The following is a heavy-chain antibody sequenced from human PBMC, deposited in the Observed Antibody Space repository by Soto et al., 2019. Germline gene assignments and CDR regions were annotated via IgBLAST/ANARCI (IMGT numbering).Heavy chain of an antibody. Sequence: PSETLSLTCAVYGGSFSGYYWSWIRQPPGKGLEWIGEINHSGSTNYNPSLKSRVTISVDTSKNQFSLKLSSVTAADTAVYYCARARSGYDFASFDYWGQGTLVTVSS. V-gene: IGHV4-34*01. J-gene: IGHJ4*02. CDR1: GGSFSGYY. CDR3: ARARSGYDFASFDY. D-gene: IGHD5-12*01. CDR2: INHSGST.